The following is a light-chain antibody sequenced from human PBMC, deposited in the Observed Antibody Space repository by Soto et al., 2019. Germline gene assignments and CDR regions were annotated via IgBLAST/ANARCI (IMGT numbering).Light chain of an antibody. J-gene: IGLJ3*02. Sequence: QSVLTQPPSASGTPGQRVTISCSGSNSNIETNYVYWYQQLPGRAPKLLIYNTDQRPSGVPDRFSGSKSGTSASLAIIGLRFDDEADYYCASWDDSLIGVVFGGGTQLTVL. V-gene: IGLV1-47*01. CDR3: ASWDDSLIGVV. CDR1: NSNIETNY. CDR2: NTD.